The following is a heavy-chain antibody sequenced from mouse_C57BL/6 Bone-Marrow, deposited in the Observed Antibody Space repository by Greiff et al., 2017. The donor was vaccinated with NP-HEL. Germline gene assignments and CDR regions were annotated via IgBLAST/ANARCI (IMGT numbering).Heavy chain of an antibody. J-gene: IGHJ3*01. CDR3: ARRRDTGAWFAY. Sequence: QVQLQQPGAELVKPGASVKLSCKASGYTFTSYWMHWVKQRPGQGLEWIGMIHPNSGSTNYNEKFKSKATLTVDKSSSTAYMQLSSLTSEDSAVYYCARRRDTGAWFAYWGHGALVTVSA. CDR2: IHPNSGST. CDR1: GYTFTSYW. D-gene: IGHD3-3*01. V-gene: IGHV1-64*01.